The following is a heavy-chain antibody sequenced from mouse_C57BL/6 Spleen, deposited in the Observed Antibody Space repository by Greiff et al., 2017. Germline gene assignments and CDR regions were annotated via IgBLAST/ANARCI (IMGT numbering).Heavy chain of an antibody. J-gene: IGHJ3*01. CDR3: ARIYYGAY. CDR2: ISDGGSYT. Sequence: EVQLVESGGGLVKPGGSLKLSCAASGFTFSSYAMSWVRQTPEKRLEWVATISDGGSYTYYPDNVKGRFTISRDNAKNNLYLQMSHLKSEDTAMYYCARIYYGAYWGQGTLVTVSA. CDR1: GFTFSSYA. V-gene: IGHV5-4*01. D-gene: IGHD2-1*01.